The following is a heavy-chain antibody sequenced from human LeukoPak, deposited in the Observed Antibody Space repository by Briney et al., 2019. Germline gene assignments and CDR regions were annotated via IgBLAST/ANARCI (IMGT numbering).Heavy chain of an antibody. CDR2: ISWNSGSI. CDR1: GFTFDDYA. Sequence: GRSLRLSCAASGFTFDDYAMHWVRQAPGKGLEWVSGISWNSGSIGYADSVKGRFTISRDNAKNSLYLQMNSLRAEDTASYYCAKGLAVAGSEEGSMDHWGQGTLVTVSS. J-gene: IGHJ4*02. CDR3: AKGLAVAGSEEGSMDH. V-gene: IGHV3-9*01. D-gene: IGHD6-19*01.